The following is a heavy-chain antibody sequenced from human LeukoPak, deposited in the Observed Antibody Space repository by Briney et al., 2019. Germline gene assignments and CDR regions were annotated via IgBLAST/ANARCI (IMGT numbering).Heavy chain of an antibody. D-gene: IGHD5-24*01. CDR1: GCTFSSYA. J-gene: IGHJ4*02. Sequence: VASVKVSCKASGCTFSSYAISWVRQAPGQGLEWMGGTIPIFGTANYAQKFQGRVTITADESTSTAYMELSSLRSEDTAVYYCARLGPPVEMATISDYWGQGTLVTVSS. V-gene: IGHV1-69*01. CDR2: TIPIFGTA. CDR3: ARLGPPVEMATISDY.